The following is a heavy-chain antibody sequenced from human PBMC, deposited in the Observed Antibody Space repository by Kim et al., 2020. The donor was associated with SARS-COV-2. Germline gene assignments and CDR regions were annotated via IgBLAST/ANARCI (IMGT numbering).Heavy chain of an antibody. D-gene: IGHD3-9*01. J-gene: IGHJ6*02. CDR1: GGSISSYY. V-gene: IGHV4-59*01. CDR2: IYYSGST. CDR3: ARERYDILTGSFGMDV. Sequence: SETLSLTCTVSGGSISSYYWSWIRQPPGKGLEWIGYIYYSGSTNYNPSLKSRVTISVDTSKNQFSLKLSSVTAADTAVYYCARERYDILTGSFGMDVWGQGTTVTVSS.